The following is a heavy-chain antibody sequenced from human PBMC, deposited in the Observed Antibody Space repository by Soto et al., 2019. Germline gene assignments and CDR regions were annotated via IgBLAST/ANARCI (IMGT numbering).Heavy chain of an antibody. V-gene: IGHV3-21*01. Sequence: EVQLVESGGGLVKPGGSLRLSCAASGFTFSSYSMNWVRQAPGKGLEWVSSISSSSSYIYYADSVKGRFTISRDNAKNSLYLQMNSLRAEDTAVYYCARDNNWNYSFYGMDVWGQGTTVTVSS. CDR2: ISSSSSYI. CDR1: GFTFSSYS. D-gene: IGHD1-20*01. J-gene: IGHJ6*02. CDR3: ARDNNWNYSFYGMDV.